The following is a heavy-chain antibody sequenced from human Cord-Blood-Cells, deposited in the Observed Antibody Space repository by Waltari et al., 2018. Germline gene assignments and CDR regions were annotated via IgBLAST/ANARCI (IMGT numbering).Heavy chain of an antibody. J-gene: IGHJ4*02. CDR2: ISSSSSYI. CDR1: GLTFRSYS. CDR3: AREGYSSGWYVY. D-gene: IGHD6-19*01. Sequence: EVQLVASGGGLVKPGGSLRLSCAASGLTFRSYSMNWVGQAPGKGLEWVSSISSSSSYIYYADSVKGRFTISRDNAKNSLYLQMNSLRAEDTAVYYCAREGYSSGWYVYWGQGTLVTVSS. V-gene: IGHV3-21*01.